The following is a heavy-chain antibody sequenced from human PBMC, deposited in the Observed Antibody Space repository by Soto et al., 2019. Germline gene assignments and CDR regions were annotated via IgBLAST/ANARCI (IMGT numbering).Heavy chain of an antibody. V-gene: IGHV3-53*01. Sequence: EVQLVESGGGLIQPGGSLRLSCAASGFTISSHYMTWVRQAPGMGLEWGSLIYSGGSKYYADSVKGRFTISGDSSKNTLFLQMDSLRAEDTAVYFCATRKVSAGLWWDGSFDIWGQGTMVTVS. CDR2: IYSGGSK. CDR3: ATRKVSAGLWWDGSFDI. CDR1: GFTISSHY. J-gene: IGHJ3*02. D-gene: IGHD6-13*01.